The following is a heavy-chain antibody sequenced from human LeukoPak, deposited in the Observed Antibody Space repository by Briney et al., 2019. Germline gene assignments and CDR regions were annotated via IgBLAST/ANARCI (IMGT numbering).Heavy chain of an antibody. J-gene: IGHJ4*02. CDR3: ARAAYCSDCSCYSRD. V-gene: IGHV7-4-1*02. CDR1: GYTFTNYA. Sequence: ASVKVSCKASGYTFTNYAMKWVRQAPGQGLEWMGWINTNTGNPTYAQGFTGRFVFSLDTSVSTAYLEISSLKAEGTAVYYCARAAYCSDCSCYSRDWGQGTLVTVSS. CDR2: INTNTGNP. D-gene: IGHD2-15*01.